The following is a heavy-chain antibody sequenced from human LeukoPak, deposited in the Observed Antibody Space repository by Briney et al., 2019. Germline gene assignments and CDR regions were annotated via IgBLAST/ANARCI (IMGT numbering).Heavy chain of an antibody. CDR2: INPSDGGA. CDR1: GYTFTTHY. Sequence: ASVKVSCKASGYTFTTHYIHWVRQAPGQGLEWMGIINPSDGGASYAQKFQGRLTMSRDTSTSTLYMELSSLRSEDTAIYYCARKAPHDSSGWYFDLWGRGTLVTVSS. J-gene: IGHJ2*01. V-gene: IGHV1-46*01. D-gene: IGHD3-22*01. CDR3: ARKAPHDSSGWYFDL.